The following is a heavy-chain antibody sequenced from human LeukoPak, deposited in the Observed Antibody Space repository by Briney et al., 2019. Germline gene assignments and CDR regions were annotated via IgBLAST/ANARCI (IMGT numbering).Heavy chain of an antibody. Sequence: SQTLSLTCTVSGGSISSGGYYWSWIRQHPGKGLEWIGYIYYSGSTYYNPSLKSRVTISVDTSKNQFSLKLSSVTAADTAVYYCARGRFYSNAPPAWFDPWGQGTLVTVSS. V-gene: IGHV4-31*03. J-gene: IGHJ5*02. D-gene: IGHD4-11*01. CDR3: ARGRFYSNAPPAWFDP. CDR2: IYYSGST. CDR1: GGSISSGGYY.